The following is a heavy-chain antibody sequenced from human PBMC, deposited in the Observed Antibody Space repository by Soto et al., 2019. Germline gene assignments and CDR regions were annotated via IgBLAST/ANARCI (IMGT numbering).Heavy chain of an antibody. CDR1: GGSISSDDYY. J-gene: IGHJ1*01. Sequence: SETLSLTCTVSGGSISSDDYYWSWIRQAPGRGLEWIGYIHSSGSIYCNPSLKSRATMSIDTAGNQFSLKVSSVTVADTAVYYCARDLDGLHDDTSGPFPRPGWGQGTLVTVS. CDR3: ARDLDGLHDDTSGPFPRPG. V-gene: IGHV4-30-4*01. D-gene: IGHD3-22*01. CDR2: IHSSGSI.